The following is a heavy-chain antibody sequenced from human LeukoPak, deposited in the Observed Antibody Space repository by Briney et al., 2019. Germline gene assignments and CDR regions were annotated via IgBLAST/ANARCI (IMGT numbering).Heavy chain of an antibody. CDR2: IYSADST. CDR3: ARHVEIGYYYGMDV. CDR1: GFIVSSNY. V-gene: IGHV3-53*04. J-gene: IGHJ6*02. Sequence: TGVSLRLSCAASGFIVSSNYMSWVRQAPGKGLEWVSVIYSADSTYYADSVKGRFTISRHNSKNTLYLQMNSLRAEDTAVYYCARHVEIGYYYGMDVWGQGTTVTVSS.